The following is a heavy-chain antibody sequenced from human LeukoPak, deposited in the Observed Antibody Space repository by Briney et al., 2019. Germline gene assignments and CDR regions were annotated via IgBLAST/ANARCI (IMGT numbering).Heavy chain of an antibody. D-gene: IGHD6-19*01. J-gene: IGHJ4*02. V-gene: IGHV3-23*01. Sequence: GSLRLSCAASGFTFSSHAMSWVRQAPGQGLEWVSSISGSGGNTYYADSVRGRFTTSRDNPKNTLYLQMNSLRAEDTAKYYCAKLIAVAGSDDYWGQGTLVTVSS. CDR2: ISGSGGNT. CDR1: GFTFSSHA. CDR3: AKLIAVAGSDDY.